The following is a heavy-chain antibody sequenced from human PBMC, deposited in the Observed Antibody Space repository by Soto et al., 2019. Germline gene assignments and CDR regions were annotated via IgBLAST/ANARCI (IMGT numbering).Heavy chain of an antibody. Sequence: QVQLVQSGAEVTKPGASVKVSCKASGYTLTSYGISWVRQAPGQGLEWMGWISAYNGDTNYAQSLQGRVTMTTDTSTTTAYMELRSLRSDDTAVYYCATTIGYSYYYYCMDVWGQGTTVTVSS. D-gene: IGHD5-12*01. J-gene: IGHJ6*02. CDR2: ISAYNGDT. CDR1: GYTLTSYG. CDR3: ATTIGYSYYYYCMDV. V-gene: IGHV1-18*01.